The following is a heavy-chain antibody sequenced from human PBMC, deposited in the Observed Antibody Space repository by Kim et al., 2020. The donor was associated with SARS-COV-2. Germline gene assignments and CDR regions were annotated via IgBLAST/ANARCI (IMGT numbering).Heavy chain of an antibody. CDR1: GGSISSYY. CDR3: ARGREPVGAPNGSAFDI. CDR2: IYYSGST. D-gene: IGHD1-26*01. Sequence: SETLSLTCTVSGGSISSYYWSWIRQPPGKGLEWIGYIYYSGSTNYNPSLKSRVTISVDTSKNQFSLKLSSVTAADTAVYYCARGREPVGAPNGSAFDIWGQGTMVTVSS. V-gene: IGHV4-59*08. J-gene: IGHJ3*02.